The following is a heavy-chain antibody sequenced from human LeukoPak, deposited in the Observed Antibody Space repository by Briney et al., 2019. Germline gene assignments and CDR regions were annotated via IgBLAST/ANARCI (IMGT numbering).Heavy chain of an antibody. Sequence: ASVKVSCKASGYTFPSYDINWVRQATGQGLEWMGWMNPNSGNTGYAQKLEGRVTMTTDTSTSTAYMELKSLRSDDTAVYYCARDQQQQLAYYYYGMDVWGQGTTVTVSS. CDR2: MNPNSGNT. J-gene: IGHJ6*02. D-gene: IGHD6-13*01. CDR3: ARDQQQQLAYYYYGMDV. V-gene: IGHV1-8*01. CDR1: GYTFPSYD.